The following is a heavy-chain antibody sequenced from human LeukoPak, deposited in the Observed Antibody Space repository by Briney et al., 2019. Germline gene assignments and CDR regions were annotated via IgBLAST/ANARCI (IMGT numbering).Heavy chain of an antibody. V-gene: IGHV4-59*01. D-gene: IGHD2-2*01. J-gene: IGHJ2*01. CDR1: GGSISSYY. CDR2: IYYSGST. CDR3: ARGCSSTSCYGDWYFDL. Sequence: SETLPLTCTVSGGSISSYYWSWIRQPPGKGLEWIGYIYYSGSTNYNPSLKSRVTISVDTSKNQFSLKLSSVTAADTAVYYCARGCSSTSCYGDWYFDLWGRGTLVTVSS.